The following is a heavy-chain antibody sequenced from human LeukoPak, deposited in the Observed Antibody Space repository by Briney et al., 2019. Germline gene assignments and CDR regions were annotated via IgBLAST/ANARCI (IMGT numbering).Heavy chain of an antibody. CDR1: GFTFSSYS. CDR3: ARDTAHRSFFDY. Sequence: GGSLRLSCAASGFTFSSYSMNWVRQAPGKGLEWVSSISSSSSYIYYADSVKGRFTISRDNAKNSLYLQMNSLRAEDTAVYYCARDTAHRSFFDYWGQGTLVAVSS. CDR2: ISSSSSYI. V-gene: IGHV3-21*01. J-gene: IGHJ4*02. D-gene: IGHD1-26*01.